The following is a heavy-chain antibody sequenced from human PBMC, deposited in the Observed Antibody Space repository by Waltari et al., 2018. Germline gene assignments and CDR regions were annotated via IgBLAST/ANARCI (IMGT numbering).Heavy chain of an antibody. CDR1: GGTFSSYA. CDR3: AREERAIAARPMVF. CDR2: IIPSFGTA. Sequence: QVQLVQSGAEVKKPGSSVKVSCKASGGTFSSYAISWVRQAPGQGLEWMGRIIPSFGTANYAQKFQGRVTITADKSTSTAYMELSSLRSEDTAVYYCAREERAIAARPMVFWGQGTLVTVSS. V-gene: IGHV1-69*08. D-gene: IGHD6-6*01. J-gene: IGHJ4*02.